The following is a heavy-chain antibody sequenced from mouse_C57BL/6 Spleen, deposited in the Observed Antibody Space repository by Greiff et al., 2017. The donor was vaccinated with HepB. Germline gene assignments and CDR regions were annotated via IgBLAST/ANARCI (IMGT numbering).Heavy chain of an antibody. CDR2: INPGSGGT. CDR3: ARSDYYGYYFDY. J-gene: IGHJ2*01. CDR1: GYAFTNYL. V-gene: IGHV1-54*01. Sequence: VMLVESGAELVRPGTSVKVSCKASGYAFTNYLIEWVKQRPGQGLEWIGVINPGSGGTNYNEKFKGKATLTADKSSSTAYMQLSSLTSEDSAVYFCARSDYYGYYFDYWGQGTTLTVSS. D-gene: IGHD1-1*01.